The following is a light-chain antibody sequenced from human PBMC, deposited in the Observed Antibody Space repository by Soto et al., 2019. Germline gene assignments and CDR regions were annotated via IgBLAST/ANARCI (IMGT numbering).Light chain of an antibody. V-gene: IGLV2-23*01. CDR3: CSYAGSNTYV. CDR2: EDR. CDR1: SSDVGSYNL. J-gene: IGLJ1*01. Sequence: QSVLTQPASVSGSPGQSLTISCTGTSSDVGSYNLVSWYQQYPGKAPKVMIYEDRRRPSGVSNRFSGSKSGNTASLTISGLQAEDEADYYCCSYAGSNTYVFGTGTKLTVL.